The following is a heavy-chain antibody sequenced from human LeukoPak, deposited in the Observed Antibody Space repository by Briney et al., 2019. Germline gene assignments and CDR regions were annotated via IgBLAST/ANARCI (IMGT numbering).Heavy chain of an antibody. CDR2: ISWNSGSI. CDR3: AKDIAHYYYDSSGYDY. Sequence: SLRLSCAASGFTFDDYAMHWVRQAPGKGLEWVSGISWNSGSIGYADSVKGRFTISRDNAKNSLYLQMNSLRAEDTALYYCAKDIAHYYYDSSGYDYWGQGTLVTVSS. CDR1: GFTFDDYA. V-gene: IGHV3-9*01. D-gene: IGHD3-22*01. J-gene: IGHJ4*02.